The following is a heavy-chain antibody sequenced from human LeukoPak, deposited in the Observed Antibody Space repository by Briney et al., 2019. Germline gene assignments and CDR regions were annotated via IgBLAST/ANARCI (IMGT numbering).Heavy chain of an antibody. CDR3: ASSGWGEYYFDY. Sequence: SVKVPCRASGGTFSSYAISWVRQAPGQGLEWMRGIIPIFGTANYAQKFQGRVTITTDESTSTAYMELSSLRSEDTAVYYCASSGWGEYYFDYWGQGTLVTVSS. J-gene: IGHJ4*02. CDR1: GGTFSSYA. D-gene: IGHD6-19*01. V-gene: IGHV1-69*05. CDR2: IIPIFGTA.